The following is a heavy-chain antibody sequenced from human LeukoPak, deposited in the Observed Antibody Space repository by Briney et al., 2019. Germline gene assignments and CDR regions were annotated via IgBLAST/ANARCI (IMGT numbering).Heavy chain of an antibody. CDR3: ARGYSGHPYYFDY. CDR1: GGSISSYY. D-gene: IGHD5-12*01. Sequence: PSETLSLTCTVSGGSISSYYWSWIRQPPGKGLEWIGYIYYSGSTNYNPSLKSRVTISVDTSKNQFSLKLSSVTAADTAVYYCARGYSGHPYYFDYWGQGTLVTVSS. J-gene: IGHJ4*02. CDR2: IYYSGST. V-gene: IGHV4-59*01.